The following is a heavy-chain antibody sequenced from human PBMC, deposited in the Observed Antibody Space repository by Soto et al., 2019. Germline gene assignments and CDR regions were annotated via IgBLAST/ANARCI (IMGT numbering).Heavy chain of an antibody. V-gene: IGHV4-59*01. Sequence: PSETRSLTCTLSCCSISSCYVSWIRQPPGKGLEGIGYSYYSGSTNYNPSLKSRVTISVDTSKNQFSLKLSSVTAADTAVYYCARVTWSHGSGGLDFDYWGQGTLVTVSS. J-gene: IGHJ4*02. D-gene: IGHD3-10*01. CDR3: ARVTWSHGSGGLDFDY. CDR2: SYYSGST. CDR1: CCSISSCY.